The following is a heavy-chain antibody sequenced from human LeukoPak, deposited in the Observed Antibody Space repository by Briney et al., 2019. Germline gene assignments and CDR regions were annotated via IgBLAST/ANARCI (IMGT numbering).Heavy chain of an antibody. J-gene: IGHJ6*02. D-gene: IGHD3-10*01. V-gene: IGHV4-34*01. CDR2: INHSGST. CDR3: ARQGDYYGSSASYGMDV. Sequence: KPSETLSLTCAVYGGSFSGYYWSWIRQPPGKGLEWIGEINHSGSTNYNPSLKSRVTISVDTSKNQFSLKLSSVTAADTAVYYCARQGDYYGSSASYGMDVWGQGTTVTVSS. CDR1: GGSFSGYY.